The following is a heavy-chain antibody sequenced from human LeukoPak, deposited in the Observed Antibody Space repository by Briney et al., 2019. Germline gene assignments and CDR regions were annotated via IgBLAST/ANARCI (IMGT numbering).Heavy chain of an antibody. CDR1: SGSISSGSYY. Sequence: TSETLSLTCTVSSGSISSGSYYWSWIRQPAGKGLEWIGRIYTSGSTNYNPSLKSRVTISVDTSKNQFSLKLSSVTAADTAVYYCARDQGYGGNSFDYWGQGTLVTVSS. CDR2: IYTSGST. V-gene: IGHV4-61*02. CDR3: ARDQGYGGNSFDY. J-gene: IGHJ4*02. D-gene: IGHD4-23*01.